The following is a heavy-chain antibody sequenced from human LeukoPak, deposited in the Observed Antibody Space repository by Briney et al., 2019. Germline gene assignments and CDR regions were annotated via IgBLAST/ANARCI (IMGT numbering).Heavy chain of an antibody. CDR2: ISGRDNSI. CDR3: AKGGGSRNFDY. V-gene: IGHV3-48*03. D-gene: IGHD1-26*01. J-gene: IGHJ4*02. Sequence: GGSLRLSCAASGFTFSSFDMNWVRQAPGKGLEWVSFISGRDNSIYYADSVKGRFTISRDNAKNSVYLQMNSLRAEDTAVYYCAKGGGSRNFDYWGQGTLVTVSS. CDR1: GFTFSSFD.